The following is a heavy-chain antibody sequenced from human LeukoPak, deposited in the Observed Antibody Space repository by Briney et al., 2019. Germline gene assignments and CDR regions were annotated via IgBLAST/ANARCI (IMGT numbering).Heavy chain of an antibody. CDR2: IKQDGSEK. V-gene: IGHV3-7*01. CDR3: ARAGIRFLEWFPRYYYYYGMDV. J-gene: IGHJ6*02. D-gene: IGHD3-3*01. Sequence: GGSLRLSCAASGFTFSSYWMSWVRQAPGKGLEWVANIKQDGSEKYYVDSVEGRFTISRDNAKNSLYLQMNSLRAEDTAVYYCARAGIRFLEWFPRYYYYYGMDVWGQGTTVTVSS. CDR1: GFTFSSYW.